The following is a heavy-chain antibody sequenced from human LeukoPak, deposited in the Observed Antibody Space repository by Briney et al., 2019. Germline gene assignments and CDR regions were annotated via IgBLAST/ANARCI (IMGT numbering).Heavy chain of an antibody. Sequence: SGGSLRLSCAASGFTFRNYGMSWVRQAPGEGLEWVSGTIGSGDSKCYADPVKGRFTISRDNSRNTLYLHMNSLRVDDTAVYYCASLYNDYGDYWGQGALVTVSS. V-gene: IGHV3-23*01. CDR2: TIGSGDSK. CDR3: ASLYNDYGDY. CDR1: GFTFRNYG. D-gene: IGHD5-24*01. J-gene: IGHJ4*02.